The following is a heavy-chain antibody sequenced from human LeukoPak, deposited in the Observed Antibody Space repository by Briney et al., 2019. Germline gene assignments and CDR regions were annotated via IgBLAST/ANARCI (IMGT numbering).Heavy chain of an antibody. V-gene: IGHV3-30*18. CDR2: ISYDGSNK. Sequence: GGSLRLSCAASGYTFSSYGMHWVRQAPGKGLEWVAVISYDGSNKYYADSVKGRFTISRDNSKNTLYLQMNSLRAEDTAVYYCAKVGDPWGQGTLVTVSS. CDR1: GYTFSSYG. D-gene: IGHD1-26*01. CDR3: AKVGDP. J-gene: IGHJ5*02.